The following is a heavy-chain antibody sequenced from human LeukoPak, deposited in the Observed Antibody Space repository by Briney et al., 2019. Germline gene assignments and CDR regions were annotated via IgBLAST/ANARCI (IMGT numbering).Heavy chain of an antibody. CDR1: GGSISSLY. CDR3: AKPFPPLDSHGRSTGWFDP. V-gene: IGHV4-59*04. J-gene: IGHJ5*02. CDR2: IYYTGTT. D-gene: IGHD3-3*01. Sequence: SETLSLTCTVSGGSISSLYWSWIRQPPGKGLEWIGTIYYTGTTYYAPSLKSRVTMSVDTSENQFSLKLSSVTAADTAVYYCAKPFPPLDSHGRSTGWFDPWGQGNLVTVSS.